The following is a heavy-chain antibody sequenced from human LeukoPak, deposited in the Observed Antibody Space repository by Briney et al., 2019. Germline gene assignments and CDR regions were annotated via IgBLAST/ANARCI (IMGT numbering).Heavy chain of an antibody. CDR2: IYHSGST. V-gene: IGHV4-59*01. D-gene: IGHD6-19*01. J-gene: IGHJ4*02. CDR3: ARDRGSSGPFDY. Sequence: PSETLSLTCTVSGGSISSYYWSWIRQPPGKGLEWIGYIYHSGSTNYNPSLKSRVTISVDTSKNQFSLKLSSVTAADTAVYYCARDRGSSGPFDYWGQGTLVTVSS. CDR1: GGSISSYY.